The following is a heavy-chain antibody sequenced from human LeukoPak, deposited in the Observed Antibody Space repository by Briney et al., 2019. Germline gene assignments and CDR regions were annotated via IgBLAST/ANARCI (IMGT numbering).Heavy chain of an antibody. Sequence: GGSLRLSCAASGFTFSSYSMNWVRQAPGKGLEWVSYISSSSSTIYYADSVKGRFTISRDNSKNTLYLQMNSLRAEDTAVYYCARGRHGVFGWLRYNDYYYYYMDVWGKGTTVTVSS. CDR2: ISSSSSTI. J-gene: IGHJ6*03. D-gene: IGHD5-12*01. V-gene: IGHV3-48*01. CDR1: GFTFSSYS. CDR3: ARGRHGVFGWLRYNDYYYYYMDV.